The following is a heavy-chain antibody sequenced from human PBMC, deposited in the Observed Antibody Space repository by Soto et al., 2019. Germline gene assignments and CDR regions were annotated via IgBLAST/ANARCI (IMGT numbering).Heavy chain of an antibody. CDR1: GGSFSGYY. CDR2: INHSGST. D-gene: IGHD1-26*01. CDR3: ARVWGSYFSPLGRWGYFQH. J-gene: IGHJ1*01. V-gene: IGHV4-34*01. Sequence: SETLSLTCAVYGGSFSGYYWSWIRQPPGKGLEWIGEINHSGSTSYNPSLKSRVTISVDTSKNQFSLKLSSVTAADTAVYYCARVWGSYFSPLGRWGYFQHWGQGTLVTVSS.